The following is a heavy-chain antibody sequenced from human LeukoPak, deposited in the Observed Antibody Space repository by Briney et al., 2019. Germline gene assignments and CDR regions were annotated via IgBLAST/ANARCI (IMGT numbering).Heavy chain of an antibody. CDR3: ARGLRYYDNWFDP. Sequence: TSETLSLTCAVYGGSFSGYYWSWIRQPPGKGLEWIGEINHSGSTNYNPSLKSRVTISVDTSKNQFSLKLSSVTAADTAVYYCARGLRYYDNWFDPWGQGTLVTVSS. CDR1: GGSFSGYY. J-gene: IGHJ5*02. D-gene: IGHD3-22*01. V-gene: IGHV4-34*01. CDR2: INHSGST.